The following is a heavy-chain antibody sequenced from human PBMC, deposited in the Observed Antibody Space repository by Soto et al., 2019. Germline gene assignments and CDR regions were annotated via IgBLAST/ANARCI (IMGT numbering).Heavy chain of an antibody. CDR3: ARRARPDFYYMDV. J-gene: IGHJ6*03. CDR1: GFTLSGYA. Sequence: GGSLRLSCAASGFTLSGYAMDWVRQAPGKGLEYVSGISSNGVGTYYANSVQGRFTISRDNSENTVYLQMGSLKPEDMAVYYCARRARPDFYYMDVWGKGTTVTVSS. V-gene: IGHV3-64*01. D-gene: IGHD6-6*01. CDR2: ISSNGVGT.